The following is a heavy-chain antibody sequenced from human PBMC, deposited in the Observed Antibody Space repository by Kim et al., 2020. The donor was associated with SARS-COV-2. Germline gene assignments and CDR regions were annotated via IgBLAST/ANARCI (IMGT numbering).Heavy chain of an antibody. V-gene: IGHV4-39*01. J-gene: IGHJ6*02. D-gene: IGHD2-2*01. CDR3: ARRISVTAPAANSGDYYYYYYGMDV. CDR1: GGSISSSSYY. Sequence: SETLSLTCTVSGGSISSSSYYWGWIRQPPGKGLEWIGSIYYSGSTYYNPSLKSRVTISVDTSKNQFSLKLSSVTAADTAVYYCARRISVTAPAANSGDYYYYYYGMDVWGQGTTVTVSS. CDR2: IYYSGST.